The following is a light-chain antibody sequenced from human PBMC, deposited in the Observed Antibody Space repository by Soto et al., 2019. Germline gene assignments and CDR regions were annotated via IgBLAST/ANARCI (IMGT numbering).Light chain of an antibody. CDR2: DVT. Sequence: QSALTQPASVSGFPGQSITISCTGTSSDIGGYNYVSWYQQHPGKAPKLMIYDVTSRPSGVSNRFSGSKSGNTASLPISGLQAEDEADYYCSSYSSSSTAYVFGSGTKLTVL. V-gene: IGLV2-14*03. CDR3: SSYSSSSTAYV. CDR1: SSDIGGYNY. J-gene: IGLJ1*01.